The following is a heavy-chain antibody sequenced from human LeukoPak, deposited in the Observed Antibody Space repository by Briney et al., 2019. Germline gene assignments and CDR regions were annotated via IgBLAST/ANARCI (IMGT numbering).Heavy chain of an antibody. D-gene: IGHD5-18*01. Sequence: GGSLRLSCAASGFTFSSYWMHWVRQAPGKGLVWVSRINSDGSSTSYADSVKGRFTISRDNAKNTLYLQMNSLRAEDTAVYYCARVGVDTAMVPRLRYYYYMDVWGKGTTVTVSS. CDR2: INSDGSST. V-gene: IGHV3-74*01. CDR1: GFTFSSYW. CDR3: ARVGVDTAMVPRLRYYYYMDV. J-gene: IGHJ6*03.